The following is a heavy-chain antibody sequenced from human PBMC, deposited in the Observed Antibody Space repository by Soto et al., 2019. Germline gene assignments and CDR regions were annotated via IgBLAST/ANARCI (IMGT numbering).Heavy chain of an antibody. D-gene: IGHD3-16*02. CDR1: GGSLSSYY. CDR2: IFSSGST. V-gene: IGHV4-4*07. CDR3: ARDPLTRFDY. J-gene: IGHJ4*02. Sequence: QVQLQGSGPGLVKPSETLSLTCTVSGGSLSSYYWSWIRQPAGKGLEWVGRIFSSGSTNYNPSLKSRVTMSVDSSKKQFSLKLRSVTAADTAVYYCARDPLTRFDYWGQGTLVTVSS.